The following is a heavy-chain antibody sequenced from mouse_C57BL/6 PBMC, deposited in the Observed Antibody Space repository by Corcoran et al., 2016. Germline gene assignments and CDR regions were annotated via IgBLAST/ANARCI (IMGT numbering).Heavy chain of an antibody. CDR2: IYWDDDK. CDR1: GFSLSTSGMG. Sequence: QVTLKESGPGILQSSQTLSLTCSFSGFSLSTSGMGVSWIRQPSGKGLEWLAHIYWDDDKRYNPSLKSRLTISKDTSRNQVFLKITSVDTADTATYYCARSPIYYYGSSPFDVWGTGTTVTVSS. CDR3: ARSPIYYYGSSPFDV. D-gene: IGHD1-1*01. J-gene: IGHJ1*03. V-gene: IGHV8-12*01.